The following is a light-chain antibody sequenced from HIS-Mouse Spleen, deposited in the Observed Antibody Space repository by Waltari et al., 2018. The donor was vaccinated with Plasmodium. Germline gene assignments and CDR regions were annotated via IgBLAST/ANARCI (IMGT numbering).Light chain of an antibody. J-gene: IGKJ3*01. CDR3: QQYNNWSFI. Sequence: EIVKTQSPAPLSVPQGERATLSCRASQSVSSNLAWYQQKPGQAPRLLIYGASTRATGIPARFSGSGSGTEFTLTISSLQSEDFAVYYCQQYNNWSFIFGPGTKVDIK. CDR2: GAS. CDR1: QSVSSN. V-gene: IGKV3-15*01.